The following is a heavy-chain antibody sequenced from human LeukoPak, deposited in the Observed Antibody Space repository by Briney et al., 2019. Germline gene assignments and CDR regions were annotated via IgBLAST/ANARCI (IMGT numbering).Heavy chain of an antibody. Sequence: PGGSLRLSCAASGFTFSSYAMSWVRQAPGKGLEWVSDISGGGGSTYYADSVKGRFTISRDNSKNTLYLQMNGLRVEDTAVYYCVREGPRGLAFDIWGQGTMVTVSS. CDR2: ISGGGGST. CDR1: GFTFSSYA. D-gene: IGHD3/OR15-3a*01. CDR3: VREGPRGLAFDI. J-gene: IGHJ3*02. V-gene: IGHV3-23*01.